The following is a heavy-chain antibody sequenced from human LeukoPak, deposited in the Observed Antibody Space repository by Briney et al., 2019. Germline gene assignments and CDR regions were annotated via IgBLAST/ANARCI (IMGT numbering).Heavy chain of an antibody. D-gene: IGHD4-11*01. J-gene: IGHJ4*02. Sequence: GGSLRLSCTASGVTFNRFKMNWVRQAPGEGLGWVSYISSTSSLIYYADSVKGRFTISRDNAKNSLYLQMNSLRAEDTAVYYCARHSNYAQDDYWGQGTLVTVSS. V-gene: IGHV3-48*01. CDR3: ARHSNYAQDDY. CDR1: GVTFNRFK. CDR2: ISSTSSLI.